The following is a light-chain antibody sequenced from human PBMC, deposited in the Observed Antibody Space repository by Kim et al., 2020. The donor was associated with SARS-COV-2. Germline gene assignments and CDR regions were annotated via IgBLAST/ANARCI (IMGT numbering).Light chain of an antibody. Sequence: ASVGDRVTVTCRASEDSTDWLAWYQQKPGKGPELLIYAASSLQSGVPSRFTGSGSGTDFTLTISSLQPEDFATYFCQQGKSFPITFGQGTRLEIK. J-gene: IGKJ5*01. CDR2: AAS. V-gene: IGKV1-12*01. CDR3: QQGKSFPIT. CDR1: EDSTDW.